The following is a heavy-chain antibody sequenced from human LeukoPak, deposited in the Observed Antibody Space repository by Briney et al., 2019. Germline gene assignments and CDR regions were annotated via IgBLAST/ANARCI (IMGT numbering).Heavy chain of an antibody. CDR1: RFTFSTYV. Sequence: PGGSLRLSCAASRFTFSTYVMSWVRQAPGKGLEWVSGLSDGGGYTYYADSVKGRFTISRDNAKNTLYLQMNSLRAEDTAIYYCATAYSTTWSFSDFWGQGTLVTVSS. CDR3: ATAYSTTWSFSDF. J-gene: IGHJ4*02. CDR2: LSDGGGYT. V-gene: IGHV3-23*01. D-gene: IGHD6-13*01.